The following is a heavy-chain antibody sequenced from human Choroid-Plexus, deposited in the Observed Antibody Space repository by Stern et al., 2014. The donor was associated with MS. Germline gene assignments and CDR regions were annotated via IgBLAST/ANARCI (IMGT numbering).Heavy chain of an antibody. Sequence: VQLVQSGGGVAQPGRPLILSCAASGFTFSNFCMHWVRQAPGKGLEWVALISYDGSAKYYADSVTGRFPIFRDNSKNTLYMHMNSLRAEDTAVYYCAKDRQWSTYFFDYWGQGSLVTVAS. CDR2: ISYDGSAK. D-gene: IGHD2-15*01. J-gene: IGHJ4*02. CDR1: GFTFSNFC. V-gene: IGHV3-30*18. CDR3: AKDRQWSTYFFDY.